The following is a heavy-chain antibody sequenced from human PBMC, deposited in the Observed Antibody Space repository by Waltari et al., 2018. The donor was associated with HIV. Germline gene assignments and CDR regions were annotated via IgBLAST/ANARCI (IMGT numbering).Heavy chain of an antibody. CDR1: GGSLSSSSYY. V-gene: IGHV4-39*07. Sequence: QLQLQESGPGLVKPSETLSLTCTVSGGSLSSSSYYWGWIRQPPGKGLEWIGSIYYSGSTYYNPSLKSRVTISVDTSKNQFSLKLSSVTAADTAVYYCARAGYYYDSSFDYWGQGTLVTVSS. CDR3: ARAGYYYDSSFDY. CDR2: IYYSGST. D-gene: IGHD3-22*01. J-gene: IGHJ4*02.